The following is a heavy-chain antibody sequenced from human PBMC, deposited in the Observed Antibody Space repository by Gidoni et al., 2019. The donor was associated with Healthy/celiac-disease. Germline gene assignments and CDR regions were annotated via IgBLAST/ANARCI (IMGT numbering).Heavy chain of an antibody. J-gene: IGHJ4*02. CDR3: AKGGSSGYYLNY. V-gene: IGHV3-23*01. CDR2: ISGSGGST. Sequence: EVQLLESGGGLVQPGGSLRLSCAASGFTFSSYAMSWFRQAPGKGLEWVSAISGSGGSTYYADSVKGRFTISRDNSKNTLYLQMNSLRAEDTAVYYCAKGGSSGYYLNYWGQGTLVTVSS. CDR1: GFTFSSYA. D-gene: IGHD3-22*01.